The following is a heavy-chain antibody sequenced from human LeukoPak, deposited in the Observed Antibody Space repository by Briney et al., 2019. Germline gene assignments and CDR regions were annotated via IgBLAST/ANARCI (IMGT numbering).Heavy chain of an antibody. CDR2: IYYSGST. Sequence: SETLSLTCTVSGGSISSYYWSWVRQPPGKGLEWIGYIYYSGSTNYNPSLRSRVTISVDTSKNQFSLKLSSVTAADTAVYYCARVSWFPGTSYYYMDVWGKETTVTVSS. D-gene: IGHD1-1*01. V-gene: IGHV4-59*01. J-gene: IGHJ6*03. CDR3: ARVSWFPGTSYYYMDV. CDR1: GGSISSYY.